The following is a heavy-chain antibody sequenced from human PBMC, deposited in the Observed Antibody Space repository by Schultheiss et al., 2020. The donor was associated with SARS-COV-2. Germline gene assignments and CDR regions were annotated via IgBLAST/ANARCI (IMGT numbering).Heavy chain of an antibody. CDR2: IYISGST. CDR3: AREDELLYSDY. Sequence: SQTLSLTCTVSGGSISSYYWSWIRQPPGKGLEWIGRIYISGSTNYNPSLKSRVTMSVDTSKNQFSLKLSSVTAADTAVYYCAREDELLYSDYWGQGTLVTVSS. V-gene: IGHV4-4*07. CDR1: GGSISSYY. D-gene: IGHD2-2*02. J-gene: IGHJ4*02.